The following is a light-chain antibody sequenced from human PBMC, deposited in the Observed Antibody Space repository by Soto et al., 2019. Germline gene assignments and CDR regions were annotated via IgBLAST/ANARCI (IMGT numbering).Light chain of an antibody. J-gene: IGKJ1*01. CDR3: QQYSSNSGT. V-gene: IGKV1-5*01. CDR1: QSISSW. Sequence: DIQMTQSPSTLSASVGDRVTITCRASQSISSWLAWYQQKPGKAPKLLIYDASSLESGVPSRFSGSGSGTEITLTISSLQPDDFATYNCQQYSSNSGTFGQGTKVEVK. CDR2: DAS.